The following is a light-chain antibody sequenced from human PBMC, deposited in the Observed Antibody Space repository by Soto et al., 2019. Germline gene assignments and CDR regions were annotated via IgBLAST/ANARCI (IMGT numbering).Light chain of an antibody. J-gene: IGKJ3*01. CDR3: QQYGSSRFT. V-gene: IGKV3-20*01. CDR2: GAS. Sequence: EIVLTQSPGTLSLSPGERATLSCRASQSISSSYLAWYQQKPGQAPRLLVYGASSRATGIQDRFSGSGSGPDFTLTISRLEPEDFAVYYCQQYGSSRFTFGPGTKVDIK. CDR1: QSISSSY.